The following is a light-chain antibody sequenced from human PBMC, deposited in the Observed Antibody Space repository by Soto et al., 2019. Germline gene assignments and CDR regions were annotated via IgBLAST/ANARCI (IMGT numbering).Light chain of an antibody. V-gene: IGKV3-20*01. CDR2: GAF. CDR1: QSISSSY. CDR3: QQYVSLPIT. Sequence: EIVLTQSPGTLSLSPEERATLSCRASQSISSSYLAWYQQKPGQAPRLLIYGAFSRATGIPDRFSGSGSGTDFTLTINRVAPEDFAVYYFQQYVSLPITFGQGTRLEIK. J-gene: IGKJ5*01.